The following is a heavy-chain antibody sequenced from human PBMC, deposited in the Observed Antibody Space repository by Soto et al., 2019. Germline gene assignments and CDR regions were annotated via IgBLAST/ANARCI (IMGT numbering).Heavy chain of an antibody. CDR1: GYSISSGYY. Sequence: SETLSLTCAVSGYSISSGYYWGWIRQPPGKGLEWIGSIYHSGSTYYNPSLKSRVTISVDTSKNQFSLKLSSVTAADTAVYYCAGDRLRLRSSFDYWGQGTLVTVSS. V-gene: IGHV4-38-2*02. J-gene: IGHJ4*02. CDR3: AGDRLRLRSSFDY. D-gene: IGHD4-17*01. CDR2: IYHSGST.